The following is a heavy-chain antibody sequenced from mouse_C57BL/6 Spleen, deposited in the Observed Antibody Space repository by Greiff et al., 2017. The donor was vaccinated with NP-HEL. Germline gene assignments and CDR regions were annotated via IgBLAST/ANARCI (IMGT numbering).Heavy chain of an antibody. CDR2: INPNNGGT. J-gene: IGHJ2*01. CDR1: GYTFTDYN. V-gene: IGHV1-22*01. Sequence: EVQLKQSGPELVKPGASVKMSCKASGYTFTDYNMHWVKQSHGKSLEWIGYINPNNGGTSYNQKFKGKATLTVNKSSSTAYMELRSLTSEDSAVYYCARYGNYLYYFDYWGQGTTLTVSS. D-gene: IGHD2-1*01. CDR3: ARYGNYLYYFDY.